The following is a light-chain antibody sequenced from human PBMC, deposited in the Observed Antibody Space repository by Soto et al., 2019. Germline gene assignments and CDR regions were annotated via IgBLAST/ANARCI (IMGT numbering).Light chain of an antibody. CDR1: STDVGGYNY. V-gene: IGLV2-14*01. Sequence: QSALTKHASVSGSPGQSITISCTGTSTDVGGYNYVSWYQQHPGKAPKLMIYEVSNRPSGVSNRFSGSKSGNTASLTISGLQSEDEADYYCSSYTSSSTRVVFGGGTKLTVL. CDR2: EVS. CDR3: SSYTSSSTRVV. J-gene: IGLJ2*01.